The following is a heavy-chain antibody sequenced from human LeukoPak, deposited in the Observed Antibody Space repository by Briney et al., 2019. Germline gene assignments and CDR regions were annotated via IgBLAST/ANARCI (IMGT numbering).Heavy chain of an antibody. J-gene: IGHJ5*02. D-gene: IGHD3-22*01. CDR3: ARAGGDYYDSSRFDP. CDR2: IIPILGIA. Sequence: SVKVSCMASGGTFSSYAISWVRQAPGQGLEWMGRIIPILGIANYAQKFQGRVTITADKSTSTAYMELSSLRSEDTAVYYCARAGGDYYDSSRFDPWGQGTLVTVSS. V-gene: IGHV1-69*04. CDR1: GGTFSSYA.